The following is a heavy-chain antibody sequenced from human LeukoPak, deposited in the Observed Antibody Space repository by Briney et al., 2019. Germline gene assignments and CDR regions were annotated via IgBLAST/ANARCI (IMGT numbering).Heavy chain of an antibody. V-gene: IGHV3-23*01. CDR3: AKDIYIYGYAYYFDS. CDR1: GFTFSSYE. D-gene: IGHD3-16*01. J-gene: IGHJ4*02. CDR2: ISGTGGST. Sequence: GSLRLSCAASGFTFSSYEMNWVRQAPGKGLEWVSLISGTGGSTYYADSVKGRFTISRDISKNTLYLQMNSLRAEDTAVYYCAKDIYIYGYAYYFDSWGQGTLVTVSS.